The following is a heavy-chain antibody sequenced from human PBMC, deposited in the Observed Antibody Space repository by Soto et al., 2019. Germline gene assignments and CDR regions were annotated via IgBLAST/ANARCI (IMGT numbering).Heavy chain of an antibody. CDR3: AKGIYDDYFSYGMDV. CDR1: GLSFRVYV. V-gene: IGHV3-30*18. D-gene: IGHD5-12*01. Sequence: SCAACGLSFRVYVMPGFGQSPGKGLEWVAVISYDGSNKYYADSVKGRFTISRDNSKNTLYLQMNSLRAEDTAVYYCAKGIYDDYFSYGMDVWGQPPTVTVSS. CDR2: ISYDGSNK. J-gene: IGHJ6*02.